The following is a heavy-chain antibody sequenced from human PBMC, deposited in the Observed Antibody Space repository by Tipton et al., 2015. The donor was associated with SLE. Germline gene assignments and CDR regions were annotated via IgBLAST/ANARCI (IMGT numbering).Heavy chain of an antibody. V-gene: IGHV3-7*01. CDR1: GFTFSSYW. CDR2: INQDGSEK. D-gene: IGHD3-10*01. Sequence: SLRLSCAASGFTFSSYWISWVRQAPGKGLEWVANINQDGSEKYYVDSVKGRFTISRDNAKNSLYLQMNSLRAEDTAVYYCAKVRGGGGADYCGQGALVTVSS. CDR3: AKVRGGGGADY. J-gene: IGHJ4*02.